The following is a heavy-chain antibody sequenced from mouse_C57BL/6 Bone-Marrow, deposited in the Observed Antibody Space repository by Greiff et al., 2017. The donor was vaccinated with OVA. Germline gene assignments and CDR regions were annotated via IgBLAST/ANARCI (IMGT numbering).Heavy chain of an antibody. D-gene: IGHD3-2*02. CDR2: IYPGSGST. Sequence: VQLQQPGAELVKPGASVKMSCKASGYTFTSYWITWVKQRPGQGLEWIGDIYPGSGSTNYNEKFKSKATLTVDTSSSTAYMQLSSLTSEDSAVYYWAREERQLRLPFAYWGQGTLVTVSA. J-gene: IGHJ3*01. V-gene: IGHV1-55*01. CDR3: AREERQLRLPFAY. CDR1: GYTFTSYW.